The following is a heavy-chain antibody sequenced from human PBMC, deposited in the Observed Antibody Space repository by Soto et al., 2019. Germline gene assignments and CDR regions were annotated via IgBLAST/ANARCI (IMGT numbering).Heavy chain of an antibody. CDR1: GVSISSNHW. CDR2: VFDSGYT. Sequence: SETLSLTFAVSGVSISSNHWWGWFRQPPGKGLEWIGEVFDSGYTRYNPSLKSRVTISVDRSKKQFSLKLSSLTAADTAVYYCARVMEGGPYSWFDPWGREPWSPSPQ. D-gene: IGHD2-8*01. J-gene: IGHJ5*02. V-gene: IGHV4-4*02. CDR3: ARVMEGGPYSWFDP.